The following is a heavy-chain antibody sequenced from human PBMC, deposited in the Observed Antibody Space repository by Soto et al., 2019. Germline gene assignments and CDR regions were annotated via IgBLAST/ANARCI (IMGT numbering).Heavy chain of an antibody. CDR3: ASASGSWFDY. CDR2: IWYDGSNK. V-gene: IGHV3-33*01. D-gene: IGHD1-26*01. Sequence: QVQLVESGGGVVQPGRSLGLSCAASGFTFSSYGMHWVRQAPGKGLEWVAVIWYDGSNKYYADSVKGRFTISRDNSKNTLYLQMNSLRAEDTAVYYCASASGSWFDYWGQGTLVTVSS. J-gene: IGHJ4*02. CDR1: GFTFSSYG.